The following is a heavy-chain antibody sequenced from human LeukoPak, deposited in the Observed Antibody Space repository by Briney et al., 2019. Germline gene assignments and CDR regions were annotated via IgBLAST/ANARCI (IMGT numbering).Heavy chain of an antibody. V-gene: IGHV4-31*03. Sequence: PSETLSLPCTLSGGSISSGAYYWSWIRQHQGKGLEWIGYIYYSGSTSYNPSLKSRVTISVDTSKNQFSLKLSSVTAADTAVYYCARGTSSWYFYYCGEGTLVTVSS. D-gene: IGHD6-13*01. CDR3: ARGTSSWYFYY. CDR2: IYYSGST. CDR1: GGSISSGAYY. J-gene: IGHJ4*02.